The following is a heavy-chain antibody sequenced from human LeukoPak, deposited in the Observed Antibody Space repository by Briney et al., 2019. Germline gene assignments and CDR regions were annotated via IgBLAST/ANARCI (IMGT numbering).Heavy chain of an antibody. J-gene: IGHJ4*02. CDR3: AKERGYSYGPNYFDY. CDR1: GFTFSSYA. Sequence: PGGSLRLSCAASGFTFSSYAMSWVRQAPGKGLEWVSAISGSGGSTYYADSVKGRFTISRDNSKNTLYLQMNSLRAGDTAVYYCAKERGYSYGPNYFDYRGQGTLVTVSS. V-gene: IGHV3-23*01. D-gene: IGHD5-18*01. CDR2: ISGSGGST.